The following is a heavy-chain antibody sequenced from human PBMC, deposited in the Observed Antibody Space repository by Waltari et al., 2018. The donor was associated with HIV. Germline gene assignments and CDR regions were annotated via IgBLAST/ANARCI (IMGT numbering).Heavy chain of an antibody. Sequence: EVQLVQSGAEVKKPGESLKISCKGSGYSFTSYWIGWVRQMPGKGLEWMGITSPGDSDTRYRPSLQGQVTISADKSISTAYLQWSSLKASDTAMYYCARLAARVGDNWFDPWGQGTLVTVSS. V-gene: IGHV5-51*03. CDR3: ARLAARVGDNWFDP. CDR2: TSPGDSDT. D-gene: IGHD6-6*01. J-gene: IGHJ5*02. CDR1: GYSFTSYW.